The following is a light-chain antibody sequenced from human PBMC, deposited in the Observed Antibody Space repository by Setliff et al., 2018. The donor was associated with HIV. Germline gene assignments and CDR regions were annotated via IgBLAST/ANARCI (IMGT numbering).Light chain of an antibody. J-gene: IGLJ1*01. CDR3: SSYTSSSTYV. CDR1: SSDVGAYNY. Sequence: QSVLPQPASVSGSPGQSITISCTGTSSDVGAYNYVSWYRQHPAKAPKLMIYEVSNRPSGVSNRFSGSKSGNTASLTISGLQAEDEADYYCSSYTSSSTYVFGTGTKVTVL. V-gene: IGLV2-14*01. CDR2: EVS.